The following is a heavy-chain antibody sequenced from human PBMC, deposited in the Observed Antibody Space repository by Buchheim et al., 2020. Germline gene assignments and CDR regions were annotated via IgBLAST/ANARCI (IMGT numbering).Heavy chain of an antibody. J-gene: IGHJ3*01. V-gene: IGHV3-23*01. CDR2: ISGAGGNP. Sequence: EVQLLESGGGLVQPGGSLRLSCAASGFTVSTFAMSWVRQAPGKGLEWVAVISGAGGNPLYADSVKGRFTISRDNSKNTLYLQMNSLRAEDTAVYYCAKDRKGRDDVFDVWGQGT. CDR1: GFTVSTFA. CDR3: AKDRKGRDDVFDV. D-gene: IGHD1-14*01.